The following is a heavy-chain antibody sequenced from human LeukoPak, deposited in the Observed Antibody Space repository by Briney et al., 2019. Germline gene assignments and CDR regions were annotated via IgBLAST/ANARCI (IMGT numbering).Heavy chain of an antibody. V-gene: IGHV3-53*01. Sequence: GGSLRLSCAASGFTVSSNYMSWVRQAPGKGLEWVSIIYSGGSTYYADSVKGRFTISRDNSKNTLYLQMNSLRAEDTAVYYCARVRGVVYSYGYNWYFDLWGRGTLVTVSS. CDR1: GFTVSSNY. CDR2: IYSGGST. J-gene: IGHJ2*01. CDR3: ARVRGVVYSYGYNWYFDL. D-gene: IGHD5-18*01.